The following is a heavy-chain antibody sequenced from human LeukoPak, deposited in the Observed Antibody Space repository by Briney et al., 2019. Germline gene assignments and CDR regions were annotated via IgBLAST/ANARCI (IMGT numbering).Heavy chain of an antibody. Sequence: PSETLSLTCAVNGGSLSAYYWNWIRQPPGKGLEWIGEINHGGTTNYNPSLKGRLTISVDTSQNQFSLKLSSVTAADTAVYYCARLRRYCSSTSCPKTLDVWGKGTTVTVSS. CDR3: ARLRRYCSSTSCPKTLDV. J-gene: IGHJ6*04. V-gene: IGHV4-34*01. D-gene: IGHD2-2*01. CDR1: GGSLSAYY. CDR2: INHGGTT.